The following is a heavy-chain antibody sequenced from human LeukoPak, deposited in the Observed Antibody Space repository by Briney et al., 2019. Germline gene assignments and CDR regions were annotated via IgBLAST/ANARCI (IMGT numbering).Heavy chain of an antibody. Sequence: SQTLSLTCTVSGGSISSGGYYWSWIRQPPGKGLEWIGYIYHSGSTYYNPSLKSRVTISVDRSKNQFSLKLSSVTAADTAVYYCARDRRPEYYDILTGYFDAFDIWGQGTMVTVSS. CDR2: IYHSGST. V-gene: IGHV4-30-2*01. J-gene: IGHJ3*02. CDR1: GGSISSGGYY. D-gene: IGHD3-9*01. CDR3: ARDRRPEYYDILTGYFDAFDI.